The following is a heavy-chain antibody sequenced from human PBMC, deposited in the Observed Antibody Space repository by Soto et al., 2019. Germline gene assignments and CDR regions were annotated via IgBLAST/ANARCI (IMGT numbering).Heavy chain of an antibody. V-gene: IGHV1-24*01. CDR3: ATPPSSSSWDFDY. CDR2: FDPEDGET. CDR1: GYTRTELS. Sequence: QVQLAQSGAEVKKPGASVKVSCKVSGYTRTELSIHWVLQSPGKGLEWMGGFDPEDGETIYAQKFQGRVTMTEDTSTDTAYMELSSLRSEDTAVYYCATPPSSSSWDFDYWGQGTLVTVS. D-gene: IGHD6-13*01. J-gene: IGHJ4*02.